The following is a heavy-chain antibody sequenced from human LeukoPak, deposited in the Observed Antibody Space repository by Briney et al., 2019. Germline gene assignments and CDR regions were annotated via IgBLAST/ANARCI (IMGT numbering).Heavy chain of an antibody. CDR1: GGSISSGSYY. Sequence: PSQTLSLTCTVSGGSISSGSYYWSWIRQPAGKGLEWIGRIYTSGSTNYNPSLKSRVTISVDTSKNQCSLKLSSVTAADTAVYYCARAVRYFDWPDIWGQGTMVTVSS. D-gene: IGHD3-9*01. CDR2: IYTSGST. J-gene: IGHJ3*02. V-gene: IGHV4-61*02. CDR3: ARAVRYFDWPDI.